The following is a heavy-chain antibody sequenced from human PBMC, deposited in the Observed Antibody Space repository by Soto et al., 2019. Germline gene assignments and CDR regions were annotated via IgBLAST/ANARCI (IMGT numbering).Heavy chain of an antibody. CDR3: AREVAAALPRVRYYYYYMDV. V-gene: IGHV4-31*03. CDR1: GGSISSGGYY. CDR2: IYYSGST. Sequence: SETLSLTCTVSGGSISSGGYYWSWIRQHPGKGLEWIGYIYYSGSTYYNPSLKSRVTISVDTSKNQFSLKLSSVTAADTAVYYCAREVAAALPRVRYYYYYMDVWGKGTTVTVSS. J-gene: IGHJ6*03. D-gene: IGHD6-6*01.